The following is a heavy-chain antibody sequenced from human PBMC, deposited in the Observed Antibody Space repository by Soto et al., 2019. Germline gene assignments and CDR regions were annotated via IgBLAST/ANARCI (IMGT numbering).Heavy chain of an antibody. D-gene: IGHD1-20*01. CDR3: ARDLITGGWGY. J-gene: IGHJ4*02. CDR2: INAGNGNT. Sequence: QVQLVQSGAEEKKPGASVKVSCKASGYTFTSYAMHWVRQAPGQRLEWMGWINAGNGNTKYSQKFQGSVTITRDTSASTAAMELRSLRSEDTAVYYCARDLITGGWGYWGRGTLVTVSS. CDR1: GYTFTSYA. V-gene: IGHV1-3*05.